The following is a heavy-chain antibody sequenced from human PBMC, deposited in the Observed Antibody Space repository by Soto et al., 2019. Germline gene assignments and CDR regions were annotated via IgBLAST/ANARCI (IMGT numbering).Heavy chain of an antibody. CDR3: ARGRYYGSGSYYNSPARMDV. V-gene: IGHV4-34*01. J-gene: IGHJ6*02. D-gene: IGHD3-10*01. Sequence: SETLSLTCAVYGGSFSGYYWSWIRQPPGKGLEWIGEINHSGSTNYNPSLKSRVTISVDTSKNQFSLKLSSVTAADTAVYYCARGRYYGSGSYYNSPARMDVWGQGTTVT. CDR2: INHSGST. CDR1: GGSFSGYY.